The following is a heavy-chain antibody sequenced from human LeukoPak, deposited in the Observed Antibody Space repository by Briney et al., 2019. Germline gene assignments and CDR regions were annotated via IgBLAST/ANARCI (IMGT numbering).Heavy chain of an antibody. Sequence: PGRSLRLSCAASGFIFSSYAMHWARQAPGEGLEWVAVISYDGSNKYYADSVKGRFTISRDNSKNTLYLQMNSLRAEDTAVYYCARDRYSGSYFPSGPFDYWGQGTLVTVSS. CDR1: GFIFSSYA. V-gene: IGHV3-30*04. CDR3: ARDRYSGSYFPSGPFDY. CDR2: ISYDGSNK. J-gene: IGHJ4*02. D-gene: IGHD1-26*01.